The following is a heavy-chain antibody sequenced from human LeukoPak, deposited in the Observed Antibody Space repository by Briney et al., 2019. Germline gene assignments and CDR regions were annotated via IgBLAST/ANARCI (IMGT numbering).Heavy chain of an antibody. Sequence: ASVKVSCKTSGYTFTGHFMHWMRQAPGQGLEWMGWINPNSGDTHYAQNLQGRVTMTRDTSISTAYMELSRLTSDDTAVYYCARPSRYCSGGSCKRYFYYFDYWGQGTLVTVSS. V-gene: IGHV1-2*02. CDR1: GYTFTGHF. D-gene: IGHD2-15*01. CDR3: ARPSRYCSGGSCKRYFYYFDY. CDR2: INPNSGDT. J-gene: IGHJ4*02.